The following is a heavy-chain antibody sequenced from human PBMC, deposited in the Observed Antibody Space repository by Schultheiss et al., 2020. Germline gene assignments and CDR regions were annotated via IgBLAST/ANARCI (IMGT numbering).Heavy chain of an antibody. CDR1: GFTFSSYA. J-gene: IGHJ6*02. Sequence: GGSLRLSCAASGFTFSSYAMNWVRQAPGKGLVWVALIMNDGTSTKYADSVKGRFTISRDNAKNSLYLQMNSLRAEDTAVYYCARGGVAHYDGGMDVWGQGTTVT. CDR2: IMNDGTST. CDR3: ARGGVAHYDGGMDV. D-gene: IGHD4/OR15-4a*01. V-gene: IGHV3-74*03.